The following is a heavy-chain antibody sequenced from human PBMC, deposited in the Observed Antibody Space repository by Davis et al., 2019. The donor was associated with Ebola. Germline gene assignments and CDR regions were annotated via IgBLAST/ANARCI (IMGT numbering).Heavy chain of an antibody. J-gene: IGHJ5*02. Sequence: MPSETLSLTCTVSGGSIGSTTYYWGWIRQPPGKGLEWIGSIHYGGSTYYTPSLKSRVIISVDTSKNQFSLKLSSVTAADTAVYYCARQVAAAGTLFYSWFDPWGQGTLVTVSS. D-gene: IGHD6-13*01. V-gene: IGHV4-39*01. CDR2: IHYGGST. CDR3: ARQVAAAGTLFYSWFDP. CDR1: GGSIGSTTYY.